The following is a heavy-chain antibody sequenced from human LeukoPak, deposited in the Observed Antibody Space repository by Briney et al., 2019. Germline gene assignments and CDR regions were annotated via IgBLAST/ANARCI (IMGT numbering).Heavy chain of an antibody. CDR3: ARSRCGGDCYHLDY. CDR2: INHSGST. Sequence: SETLSLTCAVYGGSFSGYYWSWIRQPPGKGLKWIGEINHSGSTNYNPSLKSRDTISVDTSKNQFSLKLSSVAAADTAVYYCARSRCGGDCYHLDYWGQGTLVTVSS. V-gene: IGHV4-34*01. CDR1: GGSFSGYY. J-gene: IGHJ4*02. D-gene: IGHD2-21*02.